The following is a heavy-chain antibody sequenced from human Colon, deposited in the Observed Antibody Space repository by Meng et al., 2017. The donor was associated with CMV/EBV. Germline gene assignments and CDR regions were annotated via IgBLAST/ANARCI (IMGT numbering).Heavy chain of an antibody. CDR1: GYTFTNFG. V-gene: IGHV1-18*01. J-gene: IGHJ4*02. CDR2: ISPYNGDT. Sequence: QVHLGTSGAEVKKPGASVKVSCKTSGYTFTNFGISWVRQAPGQGLEWMAYISPYNGDTNYAQRFQGRVALTTDTSTSTVYMELGSLTSDDTAMYYCARELARGGYWGQGTLVTVFS. CDR3: ARELARGGY.